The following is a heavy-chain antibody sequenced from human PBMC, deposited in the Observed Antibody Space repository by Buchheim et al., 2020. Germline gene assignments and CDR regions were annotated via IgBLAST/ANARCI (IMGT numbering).Heavy chain of an antibody. CDR3: ARSGAGGDPTDCEFDS. Sequence: QVQLQQWGAGLLKPSETLSLTCAVYGESFNDYYWSWIRQPPGKGLEWIGEINHSGSNNYNPSLKSRVTISVDKSKNQFPLQLSSVTAADTAVYYCARSGAGGDPTDCEFDSWGQGTL. CDR2: INHSGSN. CDR1: GESFNDYY. D-gene: IGHD2-21*02. V-gene: IGHV4-34*01. J-gene: IGHJ4*02.